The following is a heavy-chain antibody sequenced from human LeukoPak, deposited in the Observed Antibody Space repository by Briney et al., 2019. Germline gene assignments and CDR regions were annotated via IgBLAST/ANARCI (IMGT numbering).Heavy chain of an antibody. V-gene: IGHV4-34*01. D-gene: IGHD3-10*01. CDR3: ARPGQGYYGSGSYLDY. CDR1: GGSFSGYY. Sequence: SETLSLTCAVYGGSFSGYYWSWIRQPPGKGLEWIGEINHSGSTNYNPSLKSRVTISVDTSKNQFSLKLSSVTAADTAVYYCARPGQGYYGSGSYLDYWGQGTLVTVSS. CDR2: INHSGST. J-gene: IGHJ4*02.